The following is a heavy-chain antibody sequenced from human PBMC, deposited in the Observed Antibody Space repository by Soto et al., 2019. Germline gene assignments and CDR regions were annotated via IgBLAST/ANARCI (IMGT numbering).Heavy chain of an antibody. D-gene: IGHD5-12*01. J-gene: IGHJ4*02. CDR1: GGSISSGGYY. V-gene: IGHV4-31*03. CDR3: ARGKTKGYSGYDLDY. CDR2: ISYSGNT. Sequence: SETLSLTCTVSGGSISSGGYYWSWIRQHPGKGPEWIGYISYSGNTYYNPSPKSRVTISVDTSKTQFSLKLSSVTAADTAVYYCARGKTKGYSGYDLDYWGQGTLVTVSS.